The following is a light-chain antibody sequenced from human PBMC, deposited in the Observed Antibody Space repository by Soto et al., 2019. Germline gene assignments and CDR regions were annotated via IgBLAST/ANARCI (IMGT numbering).Light chain of an antibody. Sequence: QSVLTQPPSVSAAPGQKVTISCSGSSSNIGNNYVSWYQQLPGTAPKLLIYDNNKRPSGIPDRFSGSKSGTSATLGITGLQTGDEADYYCSSHAGSNNYVFGTGTKLTVL. CDR3: SSHAGSNNYV. V-gene: IGLV1-51*01. CDR1: SSNIGNNY. CDR2: DNN. J-gene: IGLJ1*01.